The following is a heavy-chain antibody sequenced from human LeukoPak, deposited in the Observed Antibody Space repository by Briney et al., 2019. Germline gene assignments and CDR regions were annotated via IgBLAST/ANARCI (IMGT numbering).Heavy chain of an antibody. CDR1: GFTFSSYA. V-gene: IGHV3-23*01. J-gene: IGHJ6*02. D-gene: IGHD2-15*01. CDR2: ISGSGNRT. Sequence: GGSLRLSCAASGFTFSSYAMSWVRQATGKGLEWVSSISGSGNRTYYADSVKGRFTISRDNSKNTLFLQMNSLRAEDTAVYYCAKNLYCGGGSCYPSALGMDVWGQGTTVTVSS. CDR3: AKNLYCGGGSCYPSALGMDV.